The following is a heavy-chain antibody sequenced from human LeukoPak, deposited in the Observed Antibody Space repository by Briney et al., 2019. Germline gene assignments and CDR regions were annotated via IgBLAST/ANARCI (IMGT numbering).Heavy chain of an antibody. D-gene: IGHD3-10*01. Sequence: SETLSLTCAVYDGSLSGYYWSWIRQPPGKGLEWIGEINQSGSTNYNSSLKGRVTISVDTSKNQFSLKLSSVTAADTAVYYCASTKYYYDSGTYYNPYYYSYYMDVWGEGTTVTVSS. CDR1: DGSLSGYY. CDR2: INQSGST. J-gene: IGHJ6*03. CDR3: ASTKYYYDSGTYYNPYYYSYYMDV. V-gene: IGHV4-34*01.